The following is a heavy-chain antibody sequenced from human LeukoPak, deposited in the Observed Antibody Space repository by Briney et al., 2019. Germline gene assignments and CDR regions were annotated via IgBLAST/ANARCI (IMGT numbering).Heavy chain of an antibody. CDR2: ISYDGSNK. V-gene: IGHV3-30*18. J-gene: IGHJ4*02. Sequence: GGSLRLSCAASGFTFSSYGMHWVRQAPGKGLEWVAVISYDGSNKYYADSVKGRSTISRDNSKNTLYLQMNSLRAEDTAVYYCAKDGRSGYYYDYWGQGTLVTVSS. CDR3: AKDGRSGYYYDY. D-gene: IGHD3-22*01. CDR1: GFTFSSYG.